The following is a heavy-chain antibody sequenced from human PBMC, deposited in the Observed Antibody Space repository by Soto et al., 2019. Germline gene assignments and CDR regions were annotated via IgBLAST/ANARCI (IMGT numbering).Heavy chain of an antibody. Sequence: GASVKVSCKASGYTFTSYGISWVRQAPGQGLEWMGWISAYNGNTNYAQKLQGRVTMTTDTSTSTAYMELRSLRSDDTAVYYCARLTYYYDSSGRSRYWFDPWGQGTLVTVSS. J-gene: IGHJ5*02. CDR3: ARLTYYYDSSGRSRYWFDP. CDR2: ISAYNGNT. D-gene: IGHD3-22*01. V-gene: IGHV1-18*01. CDR1: GYTFTSYG.